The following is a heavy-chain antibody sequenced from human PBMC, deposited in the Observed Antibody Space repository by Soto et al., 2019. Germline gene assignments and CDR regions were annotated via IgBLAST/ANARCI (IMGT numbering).Heavy chain of an antibody. CDR3: ARDIAAPNPVDY. J-gene: IGHJ4*02. CDR1: GGTFSSYA. V-gene: IGHV1-18*01. D-gene: IGHD6-13*01. CDR2: ISAYNGNT. Sequence: GASVKVSCKASGGTFSSYAISWVRQAPGQGLEWMGWISAYNGNTNYAQKLQGRVTMTTDTSTSTAYMELRSLRSDDTAVYYCARDIAAPNPVDYWGQGTLVTVSS.